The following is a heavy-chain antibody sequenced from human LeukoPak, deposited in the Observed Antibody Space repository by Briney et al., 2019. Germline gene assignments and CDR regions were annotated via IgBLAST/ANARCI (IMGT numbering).Heavy chain of an antibody. V-gene: IGHV3-21*01. Sequence: GGSLRLSCAASGFTFSSYSMNWVRQAPGKGLEWVSSISSSSSYIYYADSVKGRFTISRDNAKNSLYLQMNSLRAEDTAVYYCARDLVRFLEWYDAFVIWGQGTMVTVSS. J-gene: IGHJ3*02. CDR2: ISSSSSYI. D-gene: IGHD3-3*01. CDR3: ARDLVRFLEWYDAFVI. CDR1: GFTFSSYS.